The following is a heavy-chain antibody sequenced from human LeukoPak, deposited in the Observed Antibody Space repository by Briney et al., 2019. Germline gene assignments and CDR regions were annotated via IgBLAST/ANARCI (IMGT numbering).Heavy chain of an antibody. D-gene: IGHD3-10*01. J-gene: IGHJ4*02. CDR3: AEYFYDSGSYSFDY. CDR1: GFTFNNYA. CDR2: IDGSGSST. Sequence: PGGSLRLSCAVSGFTFNNYAMSWVRQAPAKGLEWVSAIDGSGSSTYYADSVQGRFIISRDNSKNTLYLQMNSLKAEDTAAYYCAEYFYDSGSYSFDYWGQGALVTVSS. V-gene: IGHV3-23*01.